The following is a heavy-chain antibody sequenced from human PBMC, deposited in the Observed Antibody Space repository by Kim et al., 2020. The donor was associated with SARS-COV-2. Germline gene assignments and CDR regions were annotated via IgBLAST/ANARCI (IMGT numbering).Heavy chain of an antibody. CDR3: ARDIKQQLVRVFYYYYGMDV. Sequence: GGSLRLSCAASGFTFSSYAMHWVRQAPGKGLEWVAVISYDGSNKYYADSVKGRFTISRDNSKNTLYLQMNSLRAEDTAVYYCARDIKQQLVRVFYYYYGMDVWGQGTTVTVSS. CDR2: ISYDGSNK. J-gene: IGHJ6*02. V-gene: IGHV3-30*04. D-gene: IGHD6-13*01. CDR1: GFTFSSYA.